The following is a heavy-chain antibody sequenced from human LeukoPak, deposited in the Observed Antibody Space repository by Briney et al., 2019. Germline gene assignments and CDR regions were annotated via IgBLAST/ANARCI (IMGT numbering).Heavy chain of an antibody. V-gene: IGHV3-23*01. Sequence: GGSLRLSCAASGFTFSSYAMSWVRQAPGKGLEWVSAISGSGGSTYYADSVKGRFTISKDNSKNALYLQMNSLRAEDTAVYYCAKDGLRGWEPASGLWGQGTLVTVSS. CDR1: GFTFSSYA. CDR2: ISGSGGST. D-gene: IGHD1-26*01. J-gene: IGHJ4*02. CDR3: AKDGLRGWEPASGL.